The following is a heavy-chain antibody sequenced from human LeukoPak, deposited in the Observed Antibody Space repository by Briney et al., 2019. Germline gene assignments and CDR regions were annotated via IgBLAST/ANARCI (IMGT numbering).Heavy chain of an antibody. J-gene: IGHJ4*02. Sequence: TGGSLRLSCAASGFTFSSYGMSWVRQAPGRGLEWVSAISGSGGSTYYADSVRGGFTNTRDNAKNTLYLHMNSLRSEDTGVYYCAKGSMVSCPLDYWGQGTLVTVSS. CDR2: ISGSGGST. V-gene: IGHV3-23*01. D-gene: IGHD5-18*01. CDR1: GFTFSSYG. CDR3: AKGSMVSCPLDY.